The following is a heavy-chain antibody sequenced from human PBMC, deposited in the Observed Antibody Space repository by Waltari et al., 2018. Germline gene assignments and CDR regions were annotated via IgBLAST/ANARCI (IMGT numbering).Heavy chain of an antibody. J-gene: IGHJ5*02. D-gene: IGHD6-13*01. CDR3: ASTGIAERGWFDP. CDR1: GYSISSGYY. Sequence: QVQLQESGPGLVKPSEPLSLTCAVSGYSISSGYYWGWIRQPPGKGLEWIGSIYHSGSTYYNPSLKSRVTISVDTSKNQFSLKLSSVTAADTAVYYCASTGIAERGWFDPWGQGTLVTVSS. CDR2: IYHSGST. V-gene: IGHV4-38-2*01.